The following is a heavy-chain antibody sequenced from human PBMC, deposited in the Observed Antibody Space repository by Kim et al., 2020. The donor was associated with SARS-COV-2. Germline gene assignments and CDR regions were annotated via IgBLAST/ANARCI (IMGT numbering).Heavy chain of an antibody. CDR3: AKDLHFTDTAMVFDY. J-gene: IGHJ4*02. D-gene: IGHD5-18*01. V-gene: IGHV3-43*01. Sequence: DSVKGRFTISRDNSKNSLYLQMNSLRTEDTALYYCAKDLHFTDTAMVFDYWGQGTLVTVSS.